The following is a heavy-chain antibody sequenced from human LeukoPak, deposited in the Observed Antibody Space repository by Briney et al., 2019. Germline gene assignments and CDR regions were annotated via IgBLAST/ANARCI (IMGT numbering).Heavy chain of an antibody. CDR2: INSDGSST. J-gene: IGHJ4*02. V-gene: IGHV3-74*01. CDR1: GFTFSTYW. Sequence: GGSLRLSCAASGFTFSTYWMHWVRQAPGMGLVWVSRINSDGSSTSYADSVKGRFTISRDNAKNTLYLQMNSLRAEDTAVYYCAREVGYYFESIAYTPLDYWGQGTLVAVSS. D-gene: IGHD3-22*01. CDR3: AREVGYYFESIAYTPLDY.